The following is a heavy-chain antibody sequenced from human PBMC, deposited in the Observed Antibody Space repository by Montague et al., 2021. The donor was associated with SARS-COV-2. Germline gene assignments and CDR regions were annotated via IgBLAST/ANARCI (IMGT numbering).Heavy chain of an antibody. CDR3: ARILGGQQLAPPYYYGMDV. CDR1: GFSLSTSGMC. CDR2: IDWDDDK. Sequence: PALVKPTQTLTLTCTFSGFSLSTSGMCVSWIRQPPGKALEWLALIDWDDDKYYSTSLKTRLTISKDTSKNQVVLTMTNMDPVDTATYYSARILGGQQLAPPYYYGMDVWGQGTTVTVSS. J-gene: IGHJ6*02. V-gene: IGHV2-70*01. D-gene: IGHD6-13*01.